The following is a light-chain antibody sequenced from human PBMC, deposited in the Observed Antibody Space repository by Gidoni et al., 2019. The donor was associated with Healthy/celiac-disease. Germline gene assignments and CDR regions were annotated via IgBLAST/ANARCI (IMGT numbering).Light chain of an antibody. J-gene: IGKJ1*01. V-gene: IGKV1-5*03. Sequence: DIQMTPSPSTLSASVGDRVTITCRASQSISSWLAWYQQKPGKAPKLLIYKASSLESGVPSRCSGSGSGTEFTLTISSLQPDDFATYYCQQYNSYSPVWTFGQGTKVEIK. CDR2: KAS. CDR3: QQYNSYSPVWT. CDR1: QSISSW.